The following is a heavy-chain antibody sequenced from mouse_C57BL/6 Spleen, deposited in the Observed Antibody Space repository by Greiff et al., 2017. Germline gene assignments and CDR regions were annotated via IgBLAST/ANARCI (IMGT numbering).Heavy chain of an antibody. J-gene: IGHJ2*01. CDR1: GYTFTDYE. V-gene: IGHV1-15*01. CDR2: IDPETGGT. Sequence: QVQLQQSGAELVRPGASVTLSCKASGYTFTDYEMHWVKQTPVHGLEWIGAIDPETGGTAYNQKFKGKAILTAYKSSSTAYIELRSLTSEDSAVYYCTRGGLGLNFDYWGQGTTLTVSS. D-gene: IGHD4-1*01. CDR3: TRGGLGLNFDY.